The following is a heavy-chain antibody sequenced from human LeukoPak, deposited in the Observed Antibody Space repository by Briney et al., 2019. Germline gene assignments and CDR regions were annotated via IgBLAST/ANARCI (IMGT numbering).Heavy chain of an antibody. V-gene: IGHV1-8*01. J-gene: IGHJ6*03. CDR3: ARSRYCSSTSCYGYDPYYYMDV. D-gene: IGHD2-2*01. CDR1: GYTFTSYD. CDR2: MNPNSGNT. Sequence: GASVKVSCKASGYTFTSYDINWVRQATGQGLEWMGWMNPNSGNTGYAQKFQGRVTMTRNTSISTAYMELSSLRSEDTAVYYCARSRYCSSTSCYGYDPYYYMDVWGKGTTVTISS.